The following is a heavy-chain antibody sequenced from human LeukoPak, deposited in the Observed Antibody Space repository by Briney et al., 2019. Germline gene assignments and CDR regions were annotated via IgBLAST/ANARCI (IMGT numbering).Heavy chain of an antibody. Sequence: SETLSLTCTVSGGSISSSSYYWGWIRQPPGKGLEWIGSIYYSGSTYYNPSLKSRVTMSVDTSKNQFSLKLSSVTAADTAVYYCARGARYELVDYWGQGTLVTVSS. D-gene: IGHD3-10*01. CDR3: ARGARYELVDY. CDR1: GGSISSSSYY. V-gene: IGHV4-39*07. CDR2: IYYSGST. J-gene: IGHJ4*02.